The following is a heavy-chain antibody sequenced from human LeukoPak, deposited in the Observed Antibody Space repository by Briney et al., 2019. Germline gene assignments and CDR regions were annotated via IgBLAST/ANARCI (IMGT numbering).Heavy chain of an antibody. V-gene: IGHV5-51*01. Sequence: GESLKISCKASGYSFTNYWIDWVRQMPGKGLEWMGIIYPGDSDTRYSPSFQGQVTISADKSISTAYLQWSSLKASDTAMYYCARFAPSSWYQGWFDPWGQGTLVTVSS. D-gene: IGHD6-13*01. J-gene: IGHJ5*02. CDR1: GYSFTNYW. CDR2: IYPGDSDT. CDR3: ARFAPSSWYQGWFDP.